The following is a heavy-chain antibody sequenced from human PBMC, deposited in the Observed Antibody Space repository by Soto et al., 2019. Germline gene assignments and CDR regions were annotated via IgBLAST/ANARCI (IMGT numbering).Heavy chain of an antibody. Sequence: GESLKISCKGSGYSFTSYWISWVRQMPGKGLEWMGRIDPSDSYTNYSPPFQGHVTISADKSISTAYLQWSSLKASDTAMYYCARHIRAAAGHDAFDIWGQGTMVTVSS. V-gene: IGHV5-10-1*01. CDR2: IDPSDSYT. CDR1: GYSFTSYW. J-gene: IGHJ3*02. CDR3: ARHIRAAAGHDAFDI. D-gene: IGHD6-13*01.